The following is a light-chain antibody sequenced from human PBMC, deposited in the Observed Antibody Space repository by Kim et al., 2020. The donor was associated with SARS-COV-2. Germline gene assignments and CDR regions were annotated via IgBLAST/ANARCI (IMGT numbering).Light chain of an antibody. V-gene: IGKV1-12*01. CDR1: QSISSL. J-gene: IGKJ5*01. Sequence: DIQMTQSPSTVSASVGDRVTITCRASQSISSLLAWYQQKPGKAPTLLIYDASILKSGVPSRFSGSGSGTDFTLTISSLQPDDFATYCCQQDNIFPLTFGQGTRLDIK. CDR2: DAS. CDR3: QQDNIFPLT.